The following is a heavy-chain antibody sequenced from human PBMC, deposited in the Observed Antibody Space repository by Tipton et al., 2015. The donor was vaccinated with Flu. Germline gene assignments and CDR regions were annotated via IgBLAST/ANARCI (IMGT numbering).Heavy chain of an antibody. CDR2: ISSSSSTI. CDR1: GFTFSSYS. Sequence: SLRLSCAASGFTFSSYSMNWVRQAPGKGLEWVSYISSSSSTIYYADSVKGRFTISRDNSKNTLYLQMNSLRAEDTAVYYCAKARRPHTMIVVVTYYFDYWGQGTLVTVSS. D-gene: IGHD3-22*01. J-gene: IGHJ4*02. CDR3: AKARRPHTMIVVVTYYFDY. V-gene: IGHV3-48*01.